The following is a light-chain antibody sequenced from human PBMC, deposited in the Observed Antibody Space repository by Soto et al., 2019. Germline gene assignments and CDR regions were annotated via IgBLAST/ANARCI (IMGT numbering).Light chain of an antibody. CDR2: KAS. V-gene: IGKV2-30*01. Sequence: DIVMTQSPLSLPVTLGQPASISCRSTQSLVNSAGNTFLNWFHQRPGQSPRRLIYKASYRDSGVPGRFSGSGFGTDFKLEISRGEAYDVGVYYCLQGSNWAFTFGQGTKLEIK. CDR1: QSLVNSAGNTF. CDR3: LQGSNWAFT. J-gene: IGKJ2*01.